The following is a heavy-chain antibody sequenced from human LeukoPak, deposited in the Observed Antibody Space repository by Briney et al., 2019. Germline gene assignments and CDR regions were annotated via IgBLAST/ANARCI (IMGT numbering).Heavy chain of an antibody. CDR2: INHSGST. V-gene: IGHV4-34*01. Sequence: SETLSLTCAVYGGSFSGYYWSWIRQPPGKGLEWIGEINHSGSTNYNPSLKSRVTISVDTSKNQFSLKLSSVTAADTAVYYCARGAPHGWYFDLWGRGTLVTVSS. CDR3: ARGAPHGWYFDL. J-gene: IGHJ2*01. CDR1: GGSFSGYY.